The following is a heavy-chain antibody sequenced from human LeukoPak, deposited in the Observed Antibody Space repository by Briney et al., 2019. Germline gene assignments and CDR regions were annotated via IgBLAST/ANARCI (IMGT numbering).Heavy chain of an antibody. D-gene: IGHD5-18*01. V-gene: IGHV4-34*01. CDR1: GGSFSGYY. J-gene: IGHJ6*03. Sequence: KTSETLSLTCAVYGGSFSGYYWSWIRQPPGKGLEWIGEINHSGSTNYNPSLKSRVTISVDTSKNQFSLKLSSVTAADTAVYYCARGGYSYGYYYYYYMDVWGKGTTVTVSS. CDR2: INHSGST. CDR3: ARGGYSYGYYYYYYMDV.